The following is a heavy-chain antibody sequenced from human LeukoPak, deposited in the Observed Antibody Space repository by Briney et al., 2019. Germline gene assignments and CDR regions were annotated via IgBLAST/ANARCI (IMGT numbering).Heavy chain of an antibody. J-gene: IGHJ1*01. V-gene: IGHV3-66*01. CDR2: IYSGGST. CDR1: GFTFSSYA. CDR3: ARDPSDYYDSSGYYQEYFQH. Sequence: GSLRLSCAASGFTFSSYAMSWVRQAPGKGLEWVSVIYSGGSTYYADSVKGRFTISRDNSKNTLYLQMNSLRAEDTAVYYCARDPSDYYDSSGYYQEYFQHWGQGTLVTVSS. D-gene: IGHD3-22*01.